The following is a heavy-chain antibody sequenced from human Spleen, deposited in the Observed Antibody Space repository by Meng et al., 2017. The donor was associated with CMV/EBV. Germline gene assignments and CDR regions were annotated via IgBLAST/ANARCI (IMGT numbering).Heavy chain of an antibody. CDR3: AKRGPLVQWLVYYFDY. J-gene: IGHJ4*02. CDR1: GSAFNTYA. Sequence: GASLKTSCTASGSAFNTYAMSWVRQAPGKGLEWVSSMYSNSVTSFYADSVKGRFTISRDDSKNTLYLQMSNLRVEDTAVYYCAKRGPLVQWLVYYFDYWGQGTLVTVSS. CDR2: MYSNSVTS. V-gene: IGHV3-23*01. D-gene: IGHD6-19*01.